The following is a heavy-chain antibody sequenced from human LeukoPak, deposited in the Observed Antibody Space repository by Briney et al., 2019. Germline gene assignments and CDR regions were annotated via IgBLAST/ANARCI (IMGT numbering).Heavy chain of an antibody. CDR1: GYSISSGYY. CDR2: IYHSGST. Sequence: PSETLSLTCTVSGYSISSGYYWGWIRQPPGKGLEWIGSIYHSGSTYYNPSLKSRVTISVDTSKNQFSLKLSSVTAADTAVYYCARDGVAAAGTSLDYWGQGTLVTVSS. CDR3: ARDGVAAAGTSLDY. J-gene: IGHJ4*02. V-gene: IGHV4-38-2*02. D-gene: IGHD6-13*01.